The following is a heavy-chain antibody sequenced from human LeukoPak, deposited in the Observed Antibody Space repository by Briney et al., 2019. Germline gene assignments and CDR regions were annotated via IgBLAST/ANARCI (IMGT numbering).Heavy chain of an antibody. D-gene: IGHD6-6*01. CDR3: AGQQRSFYSSSSP. Sequence: SVKVSCKASGGTFSSYAISWVRQAPGQGLEWMGGIIPIFGTANYAQKFQGRVTITADASTSTAYMGLSSLRSEDTAVYYCAGQQRSFYSSSSPWGQGTLVTVSS. J-gene: IGHJ5*02. CDR1: GGTFSSYA. V-gene: IGHV1-69*13. CDR2: IIPIFGTA.